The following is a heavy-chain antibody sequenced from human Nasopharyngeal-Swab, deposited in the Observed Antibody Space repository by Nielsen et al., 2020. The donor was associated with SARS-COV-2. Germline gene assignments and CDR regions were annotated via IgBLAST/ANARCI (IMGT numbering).Heavy chain of an antibody. CDR2: ISYDGSNK. Sequence: GESLKISCAASGFTFSSYAMHWVRQAPGKGLEWVAVISYDGSNKYYADSVKGRFTISRDNSKNTLYLQMNSLRAEDTAVYYCARGGLLELGFYWYFDLWGRGILVTVSS. CDR3: ARGGLLELGFYWYFDL. V-gene: IGHV3-30-3*01. J-gene: IGHJ2*01. D-gene: IGHD2-21*02. CDR1: GFTFSSYA.